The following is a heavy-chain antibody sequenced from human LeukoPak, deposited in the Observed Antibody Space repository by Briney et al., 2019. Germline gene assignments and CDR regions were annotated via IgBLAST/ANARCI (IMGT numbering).Heavy chain of an antibody. CDR1: GFTFSSHS. CDR2: INQDGRVK. CDR3: ARWRWQQSEFDH. D-gene: IGHD5-24*01. V-gene: IGHV3-7*01. Sequence: GGSLRLSCAASGFTFSSHSMIGVRQAPGKGLDWVAHINQDGRVKYYVDSVKGRFTVSRHNAKNSLYLQMNSLSAEDTAVYYCARWRWQQSEFDHWGQGTLVTVSS. J-gene: IGHJ4*02.